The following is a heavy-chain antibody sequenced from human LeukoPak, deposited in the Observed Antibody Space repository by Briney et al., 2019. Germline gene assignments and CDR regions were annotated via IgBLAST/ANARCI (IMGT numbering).Heavy chain of an antibody. Sequence: VASVKVSCKASGYTFTGYYIHWVRQAPGQGLEWMGWVNPNSGGTNYAQKFQGRVTMTRDTSISTAYVEVSRLRSDDTAVYYCARDLGPAGYLVDYWGQGTLVTVSS. V-gene: IGHV1-2*02. CDR2: VNPNSGGT. D-gene: IGHD3-9*01. CDR3: ARDLGPAGYLVDY. J-gene: IGHJ4*02. CDR1: GYTFTGYY.